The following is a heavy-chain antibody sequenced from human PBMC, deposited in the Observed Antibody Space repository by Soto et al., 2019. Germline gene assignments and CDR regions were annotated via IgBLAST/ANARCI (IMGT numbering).Heavy chain of an antibody. CDR3: ARGAKAPGGWFGELTGWFDP. D-gene: IGHD3-10*01. J-gene: IGHJ5*02. CDR1: GGSISSGDYY. V-gene: IGHV4-30-4*01. Sequence: KPSETLSLTCTVSGGSISSGDYYWSWIRQPPGEGLEWIGYIYYSGSTYYNPSLKSRVTISVDTSKNQFSLKLSSVTAADTAVYYCARGAKAPGGWFGELTGWFDPWGQGTLVTVSS. CDR2: IYYSGST.